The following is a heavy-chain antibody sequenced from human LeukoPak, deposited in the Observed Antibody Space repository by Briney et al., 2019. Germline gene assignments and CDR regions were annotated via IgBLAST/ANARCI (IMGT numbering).Heavy chain of an antibody. J-gene: IGHJ4*02. CDR3: ARDDYGDYDWYFDY. D-gene: IGHD4-17*01. V-gene: IGHV1-46*01. Sequence: GASVKVSCKSSGYAFTSYYMHWVRQAPGQGLEWRGLINPSGGSTSYAHNFQGRVIMTRDTSTSMDYMELSSLRSDDTAVYYCARDDYGDYDWYFDYWGQGTLVTVSS. CDR1: GYAFTSYY. CDR2: INPSGGST.